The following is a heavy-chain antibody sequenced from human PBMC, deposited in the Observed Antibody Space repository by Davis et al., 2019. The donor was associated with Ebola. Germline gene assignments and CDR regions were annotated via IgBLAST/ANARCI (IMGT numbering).Heavy chain of an antibody. CDR3: ARGGRWLTWGT. D-gene: IGHD5-24*01. Sequence: SETLSLTCTVSGGSISSGGYYWSWIRQHPGKGLEWIGYIYYSGSTNYNPSLKSRLTTSVDTSKNQFSLKLSSVTAADTAVYYCARGGRWLTWGTWGQGTLVTVSS. J-gene: IGHJ5*02. V-gene: IGHV4-31*03. CDR2: IYYSGST. CDR1: GGSISSGGYY.